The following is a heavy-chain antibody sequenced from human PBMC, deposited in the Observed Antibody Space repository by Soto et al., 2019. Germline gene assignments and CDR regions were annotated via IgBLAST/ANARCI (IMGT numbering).Heavy chain of an antibody. V-gene: IGHV4-31*03. CDR3: ARSPVASEPYAFDI. Sequence: QVQLQESGPGLVKPSQTLSLTCTVSGGSISSGGYYWSWSRQHPGKGLEWIGYIYYSGSTYYNPSLKSRVTISVDTSKNQFSLKLSSVTAADTAVYYCARSPVASEPYAFDIWGQGTMVTVSS. J-gene: IGHJ3*02. CDR1: GGSISSGGYY. CDR2: IYYSGST. D-gene: IGHD6-19*01.